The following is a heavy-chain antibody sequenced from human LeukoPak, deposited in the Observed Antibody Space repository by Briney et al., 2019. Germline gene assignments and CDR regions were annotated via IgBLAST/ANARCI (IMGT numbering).Heavy chain of an antibody. V-gene: IGHV3-7*05. CDR2: IKQDGSEK. J-gene: IGHJ4*02. CDR3: ARDGGTAGEFDY. D-gene: IGHD2-15*01. Sequence: PGGSLRLSCAASGFTLRSYWMTWVRQAPGKGLEWVANIKQDGSEKYYVDSVKGRFTISRDNAENSLYLQMNSLRAEDTAMYYCARDGGTAGEFDYWGQGTLVTVSS. CDR1: GFTLRSYW.